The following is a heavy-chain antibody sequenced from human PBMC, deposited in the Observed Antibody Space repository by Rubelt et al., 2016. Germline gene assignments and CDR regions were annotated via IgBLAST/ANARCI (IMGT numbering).Heavy chain of an antibody. CDR3: ALLVVPAAAAFDY. CDR2: MNPNSGNT. CDR1: GYTFTSYD. J-gene: IGHJ4*02. Sequence: QVQLVQSGAEVKKPGASVKVSCKASGYTFTSYDINWVRQATGQGLEWMGWMNPNSGNTGFAVKFEGRVTMTSNTSVSTAYMELGRLRSDDTAVYYCALLVVPAAAAFDYWGQGTLVTVSS. D-gene: IGHD2-2*01. V-gene: IGHV1-8*01.